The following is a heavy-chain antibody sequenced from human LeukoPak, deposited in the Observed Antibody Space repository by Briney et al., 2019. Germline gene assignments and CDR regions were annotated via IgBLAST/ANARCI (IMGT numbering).Heavy chain of an antibody. Sequence: SETLSLTCAVYGGSSSDYYWTWIRQTPGKGLEWIGEKSPSGSSNYNPSLKSRVTISVDTSKNQFSLKLRSVTAADTAVYYCARGRQDVNMILVVMAGVSYYLDAWSKGTTVTVS. D-gene: IGHD3-22*01. J-gene: IGHJ6*03. CDR2: KSPSGSS. V-gene: IGHV4-34*01. CDR1: GGSSSDYY. CDR3: ARGRQDVNMILVVMAGVSYYLDA.